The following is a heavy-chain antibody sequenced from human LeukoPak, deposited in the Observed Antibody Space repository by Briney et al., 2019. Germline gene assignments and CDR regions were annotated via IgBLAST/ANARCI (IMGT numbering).Heavy chain of an antibody. J-gene: IGHJ4*02. Sequence: GGSLRLSCAASGFTFSSYAMHWVRQAPGKGLEWVAVISYDGSNKYYADSVKGRFTISRDNSKNTLYLQMNSLRAEDTALYYCAKEGYCSGGSCYSVPGGIDYWGQGTLVTVSS. D-gene: IGHD2-15*01. CDR3: AKEGYCSGGSCYSVPGGIDY. CDR1: GFTFSSYA. V-gene: IGHV3-30-3*01. CDR2: ISYDGSNK.